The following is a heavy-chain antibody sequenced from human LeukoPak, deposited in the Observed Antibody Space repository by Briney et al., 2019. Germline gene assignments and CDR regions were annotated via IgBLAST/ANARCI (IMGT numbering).Heavy chain of an antibody. Sequence: GASVKVSCKASGYTFTSYYMHWVRQAPGQGLEWMGLINPTGGSTSYAQQFQGRISMSRDTSTSTAYMEMSSLTSEDTALYYCARTLVGATSGPDYYFDSWGQGTLVTVSS. D-gene: IGHD1-26*01. CDR3: ARTLVGATSGPDYYFDS. CDR1: GYTFTSYY. V-gene: IGHV1-46*01. J-gene: IGHJ4*02. CDR2: INPTGGST.